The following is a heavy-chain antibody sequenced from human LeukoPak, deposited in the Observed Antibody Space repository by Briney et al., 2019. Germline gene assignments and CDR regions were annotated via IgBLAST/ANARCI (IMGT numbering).Heavy chain of an antibody. V-gene: IGHV3-7*01. CDR1: GFTFSSNW. D-gene: IGHD3-10*01. CDR3: ARESVTMVRGVHYYFDY. Sequence: GGSLRLSCATSGFTFSSNWMSWVRHAPGRGLDWVANIKPDGSAEYYAASVKGRFTVSRDNAKNSLYLQMNSLRVEDTAVYYCARESVTMVRGVHYYFDYWGQGTLVTVSS. CDR2: IKPDGSAE. J-gene: IGHJ4*02.